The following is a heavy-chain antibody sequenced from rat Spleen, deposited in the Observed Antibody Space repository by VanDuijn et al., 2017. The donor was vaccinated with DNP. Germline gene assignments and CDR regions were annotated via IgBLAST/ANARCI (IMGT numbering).Heavy chain of an antibody. Sequence: EVKLVESGGGLVQPGRSLKLSCAASGFNFNDYWMGWVRQAPGKGLEWIGEINEDSSTIKYTPSLKEKFTISRDNAQNTLYLQMSKLGSDDTAIYYCVRERAGVDYWGQGVMVTVSS. V-gene: IGHV4-2*01. CDR2: INEDSSTI. CDR3: VRERAGVDY. CDR1: GFNFNDYW. D-gene: IGHD1-2*01. J-gene: IGHJ2*01.